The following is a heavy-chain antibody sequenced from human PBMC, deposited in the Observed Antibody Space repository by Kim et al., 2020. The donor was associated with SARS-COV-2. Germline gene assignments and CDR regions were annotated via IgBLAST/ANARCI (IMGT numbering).Heavy chain of an antibody. J-gene: IGHJ4*02. D-gene: IGHD1-26*01. CDR3: AKGGGNYPHDS. V-gene: IGHV3-23*03. CDR2: IYSGDKTT. Sequence: GGSLRLSCAASGFIFSNYAMSWVRQAPGKGLEWVSVIYSGDKTTYYAESVKGRFTISRDDSRKTLYLQMNSLRAEDTALYYCAKGGGNYPHDSWGQGTQVTVSS. CDR1: GFIFSNYA.